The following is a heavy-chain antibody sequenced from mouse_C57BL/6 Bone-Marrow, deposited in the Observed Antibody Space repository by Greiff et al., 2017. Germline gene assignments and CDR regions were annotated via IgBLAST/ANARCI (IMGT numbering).Heavy chain of an antibody. Sequence: QVQLKQPGAELVRPGTSVKLSCKASGYTFTSYWMHWVKQRPGQGLEWIGVIDPSDSYTNYNQKFKGKATLTVDTSSSTAYMQLSSLTSEDSAVYYCARHYGRKWEAMDYWGQGTSVTVSS. CDR1: GYTFTSYW. CDR2: IDPSDSYT. CDR3: ARHYGRKWEAMDY. V-gene: IGHV1-59*01. J-gene: IGHJ4*01. D-gene: IGHD1-1*01.